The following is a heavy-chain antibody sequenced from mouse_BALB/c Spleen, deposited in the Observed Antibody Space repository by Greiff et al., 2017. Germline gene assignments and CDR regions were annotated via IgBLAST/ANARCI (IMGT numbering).Heavy chain of an antibody. CDR1: GFTFSSYG. CDR3: ARGRYGNKGPMDY. J-gene: IGHJ4*01. V-gene: IGHV5-6-3*01. D-gene: IGHD2-1*01. CDR2: INSNGGST. Sequence: EVMLVESGGGLVQPGGSLKLSCAASGFTFSSYGMSWVRQTPDKRLELVATINSNGGSTYYPDSVKGRFTISRDNAKNTLYLQMSSLKSEDTAMYYCARGRYGNKGPMDYWGQGTSVTVSS.